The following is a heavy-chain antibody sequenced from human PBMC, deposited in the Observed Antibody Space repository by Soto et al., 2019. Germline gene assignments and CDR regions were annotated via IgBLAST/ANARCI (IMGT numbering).Heavy chain of an antibody. V-gene: IGHV4-59*01. CDR3: ARRAVVAVTGSLDNWIDP. D-gene: IGHD2-21*01. CDR2: VYSSGST. CDR1: GDSITSYN. Sequence: SETLSLTCTVSGDSITSYNWNWLRQPPGKALEWIGYVYSSGSTNYNPSLKSRVTISVDTSRNQFSLKVNSVTAADTAMYYCARRAVVAVTGSLDNWIDPWGQEILVTVSS. J-gene: IGHJ5*02.